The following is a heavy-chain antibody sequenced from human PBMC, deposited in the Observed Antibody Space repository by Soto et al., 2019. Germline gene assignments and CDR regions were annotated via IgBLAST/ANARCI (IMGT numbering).Heavy chain of an antibody. CDR3: ARAKGGASWFDP. CDR1: GGSISSYY. CDR2: IYYSGST. D-gene: IGHD1-26*01. V-gene: IGHV4-59*01. Sequence: SETLSLTCTVSGGSISSYYWSWIRQPPGKGLEWIGYIYYSGSTNYNPSLKSRVTISVDTSKNQFSLKLSSVTAADTAVYYCARAKGGASWFDPWGQGTLVTVSS. J-gene: IGHJ5*02.